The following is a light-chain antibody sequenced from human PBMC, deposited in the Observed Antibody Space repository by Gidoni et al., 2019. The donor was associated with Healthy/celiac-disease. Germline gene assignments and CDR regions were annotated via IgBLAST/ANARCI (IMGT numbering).Light chain of an antibody. J-gene: IGKJ1*01. CDR2: GAS. CDR1: QSVSSSY. CDR3: QQYGSSPGT. Sequence: EIVLTQSPGTLSLSPGERATLSCSASQSVSSSYLAWYQPKPGQAPRLLIYGASSRATRIPDRFSGSGSGTDFTLTISRLEPEDFAVYYCQQYGSSPGTFGQGTKVEIK. V-gene: IGKV3-20*01.